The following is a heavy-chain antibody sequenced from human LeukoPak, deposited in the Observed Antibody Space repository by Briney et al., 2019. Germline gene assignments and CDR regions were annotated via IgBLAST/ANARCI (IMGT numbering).Heavy chain of an antibody. Sequence: SQTLSLTCTVSGGSISSGSYYWSWIRQPAGKGLEWIGRIYTSGSTNYNPSLKSRVTISVDTSKNQFSLKLSSVTAADTAVYYCARDLRITMIVVVITTSNWFDPWGQGTLVTVSS. CDR2: IYTSGST. V-gene: IGHV4-61*02. CDR3: ARDLRITMIVVVITTSNWFDP. J-gene: IGHJ5*02. D-gene: IGHD3-22*01. CDR1: GGSISSGSYY.